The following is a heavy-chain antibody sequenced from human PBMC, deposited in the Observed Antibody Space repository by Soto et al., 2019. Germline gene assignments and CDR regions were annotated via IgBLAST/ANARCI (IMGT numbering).Heavy chain of an antibody. CDR2: ISYDGSNK. CDR1: GFTFSSYA. V-gene: IGHV3-30-3*01. D-gene: IGHD6-13*01. J-gene: IGHJ6*02. CDR3: ARDSSQQLVFRPTAGYYYYGMDV. Sequence: GGSLRLSCAASGFTFSSYAMHWVRQAPGKGLEWVAVISYDGSNKYHADSVKGRFTISRDNSKNTLYLQMNSLRAEDTAVYYCARDSSQQLVFRPTAGYYYYGMDVWGQGTTVTVSS.